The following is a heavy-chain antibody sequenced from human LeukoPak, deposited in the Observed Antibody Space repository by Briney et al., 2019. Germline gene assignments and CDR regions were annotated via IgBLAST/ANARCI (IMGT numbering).Heavy chain of an antibody. CDR3: ASGSDYGGNWGSY. D-gene: IGHD4-23*01. V-gene: IGHV4-59*01. J-gene: IGHJ4*02. Sequence: PSETLSLTCTVSGGSISSYYWSWIRQPPGKGLGWIGYIYYSGSTNYNPSLQSRVTISVDTSKNQFSLKLSSVTAADTAVYYCASGSDYGGNWGSYWGQGTLVTVSS. CDR1: GGSISSYY. CDR2: IYYSGST.